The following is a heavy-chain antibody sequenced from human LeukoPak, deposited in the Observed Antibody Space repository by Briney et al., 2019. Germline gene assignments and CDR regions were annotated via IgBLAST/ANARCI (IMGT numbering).Heavy chain of an antibody. CDR3: VKDRSWGGSGWYFDY. J-gene: IGHJ4*02. D-gene: IGHD6-19*01. Sequence: GRSLRLSCAASGFAFNSFAMHWVRQAPGKGLEHISLINNVGDRAYYADSVTGRFTISRDSPKNTLYLQMSSLRAEDTAVYYCVKDRSWGGSGWYFDYWGQGTLVTVSS. CDR1: GFAFNSFA. V-gene: IGHV3-64D*06. CDR2: INNVGDRA.